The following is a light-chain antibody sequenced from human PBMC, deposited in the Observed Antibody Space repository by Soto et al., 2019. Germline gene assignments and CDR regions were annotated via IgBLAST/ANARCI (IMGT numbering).Light chain of an antibody. Sequence: QSALTQPASVSGSPGQSITISCTGTSSDVGSSNLVSWYQQHPGKAPKLMIHEGSKRPSGVSNRFSGSKSDNTASLTIFGLQAEDEADYYCCSYAGSNTDVFGTGTKLTVL. V-gene: IGLV2-23*01. CDR3: CSYAGSNTDV. J-gene: IGLJ1*01. CDR1: SSDVGSSNL. CDR2: EGS.